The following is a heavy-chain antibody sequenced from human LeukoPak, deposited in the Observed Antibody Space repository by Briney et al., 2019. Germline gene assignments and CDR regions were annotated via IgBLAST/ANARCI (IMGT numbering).Heavy chain of an antibody. CDR2: INPNGRST. CDR1: GFTFSNYW. D-gene: IGHD1-1*01. Sequence: GGSLRLSCAASGFTFSNYWMHWVRQAPGKGLVWVSRINPNGRSTTYADSVKGRLTISRDNSKNTLYLQMDSLRAEDTAVYYCAFTSGGGKSDVFDIWGQVTMVTVSS. J-gene: IGHJ3*02. CDR3: AFTSGGGKSDVFDI. V-gene: IGHV3-74*03.